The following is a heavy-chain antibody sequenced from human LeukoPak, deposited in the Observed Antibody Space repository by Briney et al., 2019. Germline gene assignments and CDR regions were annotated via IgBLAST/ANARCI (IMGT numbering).Heavy chain of an antibody. J-gene: IGHJ3*02. CDR3: AKLIGGPNAFDI. V-gene: IGHV3-30*18. Sequence: PGGSLRLSCAAPGFTFSSYGMHWVRQAPGKGLEWVAVISYDGSNKYYADSVKGRFTISRDNSKNTLYLQMNSLRAEDTAVYYCAKLIGGPNAFDIWGQGTMVTVSS. CDR2: ISYDGSNK. CDR1: GFTFSSYG. D-gene: IGHD2-15*01.